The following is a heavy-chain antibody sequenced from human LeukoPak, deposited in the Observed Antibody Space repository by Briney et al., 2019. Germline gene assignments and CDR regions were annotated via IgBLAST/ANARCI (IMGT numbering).Heavy chain of an antibody. Sequence: GGSLRLSCAASGFTFSSYSMNWVRQAPGKGLEWVSSISSSSSYIYYADSVKGRFTISRDNAKNSLYLQMNSLRAEDTAVYYCARDLGTQWLQFFDYWGQGTLVTVSS. V-gene: IGHV3-21*01. CDR3: ARDLGTQWLQFFDY. J-gene: IGHJ4*02. D-gene: IGHD5-24*01. CDR1: GFTFSSYS. CDR2: ISSSSSYI.